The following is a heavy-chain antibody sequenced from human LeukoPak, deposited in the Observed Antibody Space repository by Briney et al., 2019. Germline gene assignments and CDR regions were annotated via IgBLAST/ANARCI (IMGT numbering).Heavy chain of an antibody. J-gene: IGHJ6*03. CDR2: IIPIFGTA. Sequence: SVTVSCKASGGTFSSYAISWVRQAPGQGLEWMGGIIPIFGTANYAQKFQGRVTITADKSTSTAYMELSSLRSEDTAVYYCARGIAVAGTSLSGYYYYMDVWGKGTTVTVSS. CDR3: ARGIAVAGTSLSGYYYYMDV. CDR1: GGTFSSYA. D-gene: IGHD6-19*01. V-gene: IGHV1-69*06.